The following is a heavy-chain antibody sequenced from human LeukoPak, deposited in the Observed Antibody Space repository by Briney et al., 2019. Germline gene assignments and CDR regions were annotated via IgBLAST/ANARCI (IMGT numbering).Heavy chain of an antibody. V-gene: IGHV3-7*01. J-gene: IGHJ4*02. Sequence: GGSLRLSCAASGFTFRSYCMAWVRQAPGKGLEGVANIKEDESAKHQADSVKGPFTISRDNAQNSVYLQMSSLRGEDTVVYYCGRDVGASLDYGGEGPLVSAS. CDR1: GFTFRSYC. CDR3: GRDVGASLDY. CDR2: IKEDESAK.